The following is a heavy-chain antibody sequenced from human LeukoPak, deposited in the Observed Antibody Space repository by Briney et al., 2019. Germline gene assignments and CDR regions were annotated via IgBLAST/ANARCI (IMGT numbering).Heavy chain of an antibody. J-gene: IGHJ4*02. CDR1: GFTVSGNY. Sequence: GSLRLSCAASGFTVSGNYMSWVRQAPGKGLEGVSAIYSGGSTYYADSVKGRFTISRDNSKNTVYLQMNSVRAEDTAVYYCAREVPSGRYGYWGQGTLVTVSS. V-gene: IGHV3-53*01. D-gene: IGHD1-26*01. CDR2: IYSGGST. CDR3: AREVPSGRYGY.